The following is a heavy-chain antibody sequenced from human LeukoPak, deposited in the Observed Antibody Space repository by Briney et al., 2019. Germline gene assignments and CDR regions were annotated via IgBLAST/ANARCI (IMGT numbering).Heavy chain of an antibody. V-gene: IGHV3-30*01. D-gene: IGHD3-10*01. Sequence: GGSLRLSCAASGFHFRTYAMHWVRRAPGKGLEWMAIISYDGTSEYYADSVKGRFTVSRDNSENTLSLHMNSLRPEDTAVYFCARGYYLGSGSFDYWGQGALVTVSS. J-gene: IGHJ4*02. CDR1: GFHFRTYA. CDR2: ISYDGTSE. CDR3: ARGYYLGSGSFDY.